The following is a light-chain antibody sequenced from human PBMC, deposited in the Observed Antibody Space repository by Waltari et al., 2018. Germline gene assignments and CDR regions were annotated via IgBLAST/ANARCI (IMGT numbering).Light chain of an antibody. CDR3: AAWDDSPSGHVV. CDR2: TDD. CDR1: NSNIGRHY. V-gene: IGLV1-47*02. Sequence: SVLTQPPSASGAPGQRVTISCSGSNSNIGRHYVYWYQQLPGTAPKLLIYTDDKRAAGGPERVSASKAGTAASLAIRGVRSEDEADYYCAAWDDSPSGHVVFGGGTRLTVL. J-gene: IGLJ2*01.